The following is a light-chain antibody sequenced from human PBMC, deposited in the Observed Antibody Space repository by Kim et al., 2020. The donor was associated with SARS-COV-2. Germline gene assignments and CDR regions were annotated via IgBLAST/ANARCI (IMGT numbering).Light chain of an antibody. J-gene: IGKJ1*01. Sequence: ASVGDRGTITCRASQGISNSLAWYQQRPGKVPTLLIYEASSLQSGVPSRFSGTGSGTEFTLTISSLQPDDFATYYCQQHDSYPRTFGQGTKVDIK. CDR3: QQHDSYPRT. CDR2: EAS. V-gene: IGKV1-17*03. CDR1: QGISNS.